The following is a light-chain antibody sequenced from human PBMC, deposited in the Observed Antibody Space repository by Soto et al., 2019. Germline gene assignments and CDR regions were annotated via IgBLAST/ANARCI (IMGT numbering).Light chain of an antibody. V-gene: IGKV3-15*01. Sequence: EIVMTQSPATLSVSPGERATLSCRASQGVSSSLAWYQQTPGQAPRLLIYGASARATGIPARFSGSVSGTDFTLTISSLQSQDFAVYYCQQYNTCPLTFGQGTKVEI. J-gene: IGKJ1*01. CDR2: GAS. CDR3: QQYNTCPLT. CDR1: QGVSSS.